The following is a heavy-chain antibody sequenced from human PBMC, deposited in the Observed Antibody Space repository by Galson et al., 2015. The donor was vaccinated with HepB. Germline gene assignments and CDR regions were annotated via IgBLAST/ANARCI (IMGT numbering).Heavy chain of an antibody. D-gene: IGHD1-1*01. J-gene: IGHJ4*02. CDR1: GFTFSRLG. Sequence: SLRLSCAASGFTFSRLGMTWVRQAPGKGLECVSAIGVRGTTDYSDFVKGRFIISRDNSKNMLYLQMNNLRAEDTAVYYCAKGTTDIDYWGQGTLVTVSS. CDR2: IGVRGTT. CDR3: AKGTTDIDY. V-gene: IGHV3-23*01.